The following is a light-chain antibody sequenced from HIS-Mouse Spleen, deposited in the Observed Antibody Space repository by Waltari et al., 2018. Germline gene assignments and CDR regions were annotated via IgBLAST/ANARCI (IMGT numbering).Light chain of an antibody. CDR2: QDS. J-gene: IGLJ2*01. CDR3: QAWDSSYSV. Sequence: SYELTQPPSVSVSPGQTASITCSGGKLGDKYACWYPQKPGQSPVLVLYQDSKRPSGIPARFSGSNSGNTAALTISGTQAMDEADYYCQAWDSSYSVFGGGTKLTVL. V-gene: IGLV3-1*01. CDR1: KLGDKY.